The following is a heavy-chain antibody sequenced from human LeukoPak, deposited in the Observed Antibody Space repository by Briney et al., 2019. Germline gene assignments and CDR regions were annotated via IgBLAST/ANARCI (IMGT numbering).Heavy chain of an antibody. CDR1: GGSFSGYY. V-gene: IGHV4-34*01. Sequence: SETLSLTCAVYGGSFSGYYWSWIRQPPGKGLEWIGEINHSGSTNYNPSLKSRVTISVDTSKNQFSLKVSSVTAADTAVYYCARDRSVCSSTSCYWTKLYYYYGMDVWGQGTTVTVSS. CDR2: INHSGST. J-gene: IGHJ6*02. CDR3: ARDRSVCSSTSCYWTKLYYYYGMDV. D-gene: IGHD2-2*01.